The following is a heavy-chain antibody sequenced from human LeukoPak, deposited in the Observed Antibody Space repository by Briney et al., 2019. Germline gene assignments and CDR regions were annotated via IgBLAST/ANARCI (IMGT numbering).Heavy chain of an antibody. CDR1: GGSINSGDYY. D-gene: IGHD2-15*01. CDR3: ARDCSGGSCYGAFDI. CDR2: IYDSGST. Sequence: PSETLSLTCTVSGGSINSGDYYWSWIRQPPGKGLEWIGYIYDSGSTYYNPSLKSRITISVDTSENRFSLKLSSVTATDTAVYYCARDCSGGSCYGAFDIWGQGTMVTVSS. V-gene: IGHV4-30-4*01. J-gene: IGHJ3*02.